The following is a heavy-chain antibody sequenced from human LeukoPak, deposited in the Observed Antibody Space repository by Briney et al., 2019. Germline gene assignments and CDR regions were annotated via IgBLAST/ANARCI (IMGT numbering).Heavy chain of an antibody. CDR3: ATYCSSTRCYRMAGDH. V-gene: IGHV3-23*01. CDR2: ISGSGGST. CDR1: GFTFSSYA. D-gene: IGHD2-2*01. J-gene: IGHJ4*02. Sequence: GASLRLSCAASGFTFSSYAMSWVRQAPGKGLEWVSAISGSGGSTYYVDSVKGRFTVSRDNSKNTLYLQMNSLRAEDTAVYYCATYCSSTRCYRMAGDHWGQGTLVTVSS.